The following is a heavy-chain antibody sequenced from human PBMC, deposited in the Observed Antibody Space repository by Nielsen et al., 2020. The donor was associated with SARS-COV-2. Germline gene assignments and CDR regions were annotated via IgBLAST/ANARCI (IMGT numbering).Heavy chain of an antibody. CDR3: AREAGTVGFDY. CDR2: IASSGSDI. Sequence: EGSLRLSCAASGFDFSHYIMIWVRQAPGKGLEWVSSIASSGSDIHYADSVKGRFTISRDNAKDSLYLQMSSLRAEDTAAYYCAREAGTVGFDYWGQGTLVTVSS. V-gene: IGHV3-21*06. J-gene: IGHJ4*02. CDR1: GFDFSHYI. D-gene: IGHD6-19*01.